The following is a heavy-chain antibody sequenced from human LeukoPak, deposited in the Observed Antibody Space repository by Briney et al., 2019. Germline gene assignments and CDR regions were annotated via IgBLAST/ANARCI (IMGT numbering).Heavy chain of an antibody. J-gene: IGHJ4*02. CDR3: ARDGLLVNSVRFDY. Sequence: PGGSLRLSCEASGFTFSSYWMHWVRQAPGKGLVWVSRINSDGSSTNYADSVKGRFTISRDNAKNTLYLQMNSLRVEDTAVYYCARDGLLVNSVRFDYWGQGTPVTVSS. CDR1: GFTFSSYW. CDR2: INSDGSST. V-gene: IGHV3-74*01. D-gene: IGHD3-9*01.